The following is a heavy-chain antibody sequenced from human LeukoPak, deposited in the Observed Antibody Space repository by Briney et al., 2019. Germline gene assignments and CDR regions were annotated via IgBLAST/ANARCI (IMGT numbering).Heavy chain of an antibody. V-gene: IGHV4-34*01. J-gene: IGHJ6*04. CDR2: IDHSGLS. Sequence: SETLSLTCGVYGRSFSVYHWTWIRQVPGKGMQWIGEIDHSGLSIYNPPLESRVSISQDTSKRQFFLRLTSVTAADTAVYYCARDTVNRGLGYHYHAMDNWGKGTPVTVSS. CDR1: GRSFSVYH. D-gene: IGHD3-10*01. CDR3: ARDTVNRGLGYHYHAMDN.